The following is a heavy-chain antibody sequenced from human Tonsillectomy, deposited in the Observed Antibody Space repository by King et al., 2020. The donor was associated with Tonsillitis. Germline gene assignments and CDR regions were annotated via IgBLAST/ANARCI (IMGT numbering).Heavy chain of an antibody. V-gene: IGHV1-2*02. CDR2: INPNTGGT. CDR1: GYTFTDYY. J-gene: IGHJ4*02. Sequence: QLVQSGAEVKKPGASVKVSCKASGYTFTDYYMHWLRQAPGQGLEWMGWINPNTGGTNHAQKFQGRVTMARDTSISPAYMELIRLRSDDTAVYYCARGLAYYDILTGYFDVWGQGTLVTVSS. CDR3: ARGLAYYDILTGYFDV. D-gene: IGHD3-9*01.